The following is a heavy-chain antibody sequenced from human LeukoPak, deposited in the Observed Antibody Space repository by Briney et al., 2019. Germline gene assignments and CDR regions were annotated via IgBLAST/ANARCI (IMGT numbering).Heavy chain of an antibody. J-gene: IGHJ6*03. CDR2: ISRSGSTK. CDR3: AKNGDRGAYCSGGSCYPYYYYYMDV. Sequence: GGSLRLSCAASGFTFSDYNMRWIRQAPGKGLEWVSSISRSGSTKYYAVSVKGRSTISRDNAKNTLFLQMNGLRPEDTAVYYCAKNGDRGAYCSGGSCYPYYYYYMDVWGKGTTVTISS. D-gene: IGHD2-15*01. V-gene: IGHV3-11*01. CDR1: GFTFSDYN.